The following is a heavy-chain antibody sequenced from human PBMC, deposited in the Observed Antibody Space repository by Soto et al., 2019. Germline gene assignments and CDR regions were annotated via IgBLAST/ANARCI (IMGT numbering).Heavy chain of an antibody. Sequence: QVQLQESGPGLVEPSGTLSLTCAVSGGSISSSNWWSWVRQSPGKGLEWIGEINHSGTTKYNPSLHSRVTGSVDKSKNQFSLRLNSVTAADTAVYYCARDYPDRDSAGYYLGYWGQGILVTVSS. CDR3: ARDYPDRDSAGYYLGY. CDR1: GGSISSSNW. V-gene: IGHV4-4*02. J-gene: IGHJ4*02. CDR2: INHSGTT. D-gene: IGHD3-22*01.